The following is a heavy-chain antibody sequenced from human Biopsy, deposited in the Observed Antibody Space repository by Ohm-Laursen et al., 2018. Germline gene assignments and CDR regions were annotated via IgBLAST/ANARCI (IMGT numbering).Heavy chain of an antibody. J-gene: IGHJ6*02. D-gene: IGHD2-21*01. Sequence: SLRLSCAASGVTLSGYSMIWIRQPPGKGLEWVSYITNSGGTVYYEDSVKGRFTVSRDNAKNSLYLQMDRLRAEDTAVYYCARPPWGHACGYYNGMDVWGQGTTVIVSS. V-gene: IGHV3-11*01. CDR3: ARPPWGHACGYYNGMDV. CDR2: ITNSGGTV. CDR1: GVTLSGYS.